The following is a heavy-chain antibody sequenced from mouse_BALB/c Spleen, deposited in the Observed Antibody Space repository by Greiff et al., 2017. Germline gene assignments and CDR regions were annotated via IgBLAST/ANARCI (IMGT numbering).Heavy chain of an antibody. D-gene: IGHD1-1*01. V-gene: IGHV1S127*01. CDR3: AREALLRLSRGAWFAY. CDR2: IDPSDSET. J-gene: IGHJ3*01. Sequence: QVHVKQSGPQLVRPGASVKISCKASGYSFTSYWMHWVKQRPGQGLEWIGMIDPSDSETRLNQKFKDKATLTVDKSSSTAYMQLSSPTSEDSAVYYCAREALLRLSRGAWFAYWGQGTLVTVSA. CDR1: GYSFTSYW.